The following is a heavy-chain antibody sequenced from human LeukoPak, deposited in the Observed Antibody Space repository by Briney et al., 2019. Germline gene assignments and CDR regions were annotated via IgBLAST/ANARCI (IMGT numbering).Heavy chain of an antibody. CDR3: ARQRDGYFDY. D-gene: IGHD2-21*01. CDR2: INHSGST. Sequence: SETPSLTCAVYGGSFSGYYWSWIRQPPGKGLEWIGEINHSGSTNYNPSLKSRVTISVDTSKNQFSLKLSSVTAADTAVYYCARQRDGYFDYWGQGTLVTVSS. V-gene: IGHV4-34*01. J-gene: IGHJ4*02. CDR1: GGSFSGYY.